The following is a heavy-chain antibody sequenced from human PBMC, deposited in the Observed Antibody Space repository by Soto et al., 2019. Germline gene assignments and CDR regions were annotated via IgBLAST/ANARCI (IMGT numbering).Heavy chain of an antibody. CDR3: ARVAWEDDCWSGYYSRTPGYYYYYGMDV. J-gene: IGHJ6*02. CDR1: GFTFNTYA. V-gene: IGHV3-33*01. Sequence: VQLLESGGGLVQPGRSLRLSCAASGFTFNTYAMNWVRQAPGKGLEWVASIYSDSGSKYYADSVKGRFTISRDNCKNTLSIQMNSLRAEETAVYYCARVAWEDDCWSGYYSRTPGYYYYYGMDVGGQGTTVTVSS. D-gene: IGHD3-3*01. CDR2: IYSDSGSK.